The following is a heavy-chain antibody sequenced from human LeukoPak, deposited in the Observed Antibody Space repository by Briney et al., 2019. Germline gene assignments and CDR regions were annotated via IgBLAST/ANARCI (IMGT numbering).Heavy chain of an antibody. D-gene: IGHD1-26*01. V-gene: IGHV3-13*04. CDR3: ARGFSIVGATSYAFAI. CDR2: IGTAGDT. J-gene: IGHJ3*02. CDR1: GFTFSTCD. Sequence: PGGSLRLSCAASGFTFSTCDMHWVRQATGESLEWVSSIGTAGDTYYPGSVKGRFTISRGNAKNSLYLQMNSLRAGDTAVYYCARGFSIVGATSYAFAIWGQGTMVTVSS.